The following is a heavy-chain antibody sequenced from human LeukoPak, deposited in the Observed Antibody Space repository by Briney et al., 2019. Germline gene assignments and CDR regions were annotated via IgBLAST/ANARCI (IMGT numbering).Heavy chain of an antibody. D-gene: IGHD6-6*01. CDR1: GYTLTELS. CDR3: ATTQYSSSSPFDY. Sequence: EASVKVSCKVSGYTLTELSMHWVRQAPGKGLGWMGGFDPEDGETIYAQKFQGRVTMTEDTSTDTAYMELSSLRSEDTAVYYCATTQYSSSSPFDYWGQGTLVTVSS. V-gene: IGHV1-24*01. CDR2: FDPEDGET. J-gene: IGHJ4*02.